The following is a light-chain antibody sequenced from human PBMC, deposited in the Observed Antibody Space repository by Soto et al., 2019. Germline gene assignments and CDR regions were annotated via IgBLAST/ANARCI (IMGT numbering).Light chain of an antibody. Sequence: DVVMTQTPLSPSVAPGQPASISCKSSLSLLHITGETFLFWYLQKPGQSPQLLIYEVSTRVSGVPDRFSGSGSGTDFTLEISRVETDDVGIYYCMQSTQLPPTFGQGTRLEIK. J-gene: IGKJ5*01. CDR1: LSLLHITGETF. V-gene: IGKV2D-29*02. CDR2: EVS. CDR3: MQSTQLPPT.